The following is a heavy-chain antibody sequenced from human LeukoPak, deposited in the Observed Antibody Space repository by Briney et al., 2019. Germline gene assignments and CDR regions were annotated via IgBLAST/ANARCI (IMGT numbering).Heavy chain of an antibody. D-gene: IGHD6-13*01. Sequence: ASVKVSCKTSGGTFGNYAVSWVRQAPGQGLEWMGRVIPFIDITDYVQKFQGRITITADKSTSTAFLEVRSLRSEDTAVYYCARDQASEQLENWFDPWGQGTLVTVSS. CDR3: ARDQASEQLENWFDP. CDR2: VIPFIDIT. CDR1: GGTFGNYA. J-gene: IGHJ5*02. V-gene: IGHV1-69*04.